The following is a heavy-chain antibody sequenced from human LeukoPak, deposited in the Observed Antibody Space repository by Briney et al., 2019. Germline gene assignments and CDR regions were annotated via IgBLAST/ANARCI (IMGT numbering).Heavy chain of an antibody. CDR3: ASSRSSGWYSVGYYYYYMDV. CDR2: IYYSGST. V-gene: IGHV4-39*07. J-gene: IGHJ6*03. CDR1: GGSISSSSYY. Sequence: PSETLSLTCTVSGGSISSSSYYWGWIRQPPGKGLEWIGSIYYSGSTYYNPSLKSRVTISVEKYKNQFSLKLSSVTAADTAVYYCASSRSSGWYSVGYYYYYMDVWGKGTTVTVSS. D-gene: IGHD6-19*01.